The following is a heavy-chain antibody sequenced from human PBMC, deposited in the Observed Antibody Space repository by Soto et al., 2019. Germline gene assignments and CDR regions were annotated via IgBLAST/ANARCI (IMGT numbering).Heavy chain of an antibody. D-gene: IGHD1-26*01. CDR3: AKCWDLRAGWFDY. CDR1: GFTFSSFA. Sequence: EVQLLESGGGLVQPGGSLRLSCAASGFTFSSFAMSWVRQAPGKGLEWVSCITTSGGSTYYADSVKGRFTISRDNSKNTLYLQMNSLRAEDTAVYYCAKCWDLRAGWFDYWGQGTLVTVSS. J-gene: IGHJ4*02. CDR2: ITTSGGST. V-gene: IGHV3-23*01.